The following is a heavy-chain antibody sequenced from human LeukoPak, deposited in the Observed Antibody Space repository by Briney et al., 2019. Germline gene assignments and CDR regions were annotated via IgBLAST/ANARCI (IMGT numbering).Heavy chain of an antibody. Sequence: PSETLSLTCAVYGGSFSGYYWSWIRQPPGKGLEWIGEINHSGSTYYNPSLKSRVTISVDTSKNQFSLKLSSVTAADTAVYYCARAYDWFDPWGQGTLVTVSS. V-gene: IGHV4-34*09. CDR3: ARAYDWFDP. J-gene: IGHJ5*02. CDR2: INHSGST. D-gene: IGHD3-16*01. CDR1: GGSFSGYY.